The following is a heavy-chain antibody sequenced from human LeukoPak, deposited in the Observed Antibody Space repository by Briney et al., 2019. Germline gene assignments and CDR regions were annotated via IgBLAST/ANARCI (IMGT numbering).Heavy chain of an antibody. Sequence: PGGSLRLSCAASGFTFSSYGMHWVRQAPGKGLEWVAFIRYDGSNKYYADSVKGRFTISRDNSKNTLYLQMNSLRAEDTAVYYCAKMVPAAFDYWGQGTLVTVSP. CDR1: GFTFSSYG. CDR3: AKMVPAAFDY. J-gene: IGHJ4*02. D-gene: IGHD2-2*01. V-gene: IGHV3-30*02. CDR2: IRYDGSNK.